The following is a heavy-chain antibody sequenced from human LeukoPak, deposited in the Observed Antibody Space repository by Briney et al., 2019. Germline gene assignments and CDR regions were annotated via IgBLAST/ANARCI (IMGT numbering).Heavy chain of an antibody. Sequence: GGSLRLSCAASGFTFNNYWMSWVRQAPGNGLEWVANTKKDGGEEYYVDSVKGRFTISRDNAKNSLYLQMNSLRAEDTAIYYCARDASGSENWHFRFDYWGRGTLVTVS. V-gene: IGHV3-7*01. D-gene: IGHD3-10*01. CDR1: GFTFNNYW. J-gene: IGHJ4*02. CDR2: TKKDGGEE. CDR3: ARDASGSENWHFRFDY.